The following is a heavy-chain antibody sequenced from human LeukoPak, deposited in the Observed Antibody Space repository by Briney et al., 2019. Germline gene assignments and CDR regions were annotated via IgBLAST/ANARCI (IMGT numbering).Heavy chain of an antibody. CDR3: ARHSQGALFDY. CDR2: IYPGDSDT. J-gene: IGHJ4*02. Sequence: GESLQISCQGSGSRFTSYWIGWVRQMPGKGLEWMGIIYPGDSDTRYSPSFQGQVTISADKSISTAYLQWSSLKASDTAMYYCARHSQGALFDYWGQGTLVTVSS. CDR1: GSRFTSYW. D-gene: IGHD1-26*01. V-gene: IGHV5-51*01.